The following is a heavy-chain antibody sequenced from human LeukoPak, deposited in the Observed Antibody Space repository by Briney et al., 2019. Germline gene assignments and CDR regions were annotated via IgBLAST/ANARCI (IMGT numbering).Heavy chain of an antibody. CDR2: INQSGST. D-gene: IGHD3/OR15-3a*01. V-gene: IGHV4-34*01. Sequence: PSETLSLTCGVSGGSFSGSFWSWIRQSPGKGLEWIGEINQSGSTNYNPSLKSRATISIDTSKNQFSLKLRSVTAADTAVYYCARLAVVFALGDVWGTGTTVIVSS. CDR3: ARLAVVFALGDV. CDR1: GGSFSGSF. J-gene: IGHJ6*04.